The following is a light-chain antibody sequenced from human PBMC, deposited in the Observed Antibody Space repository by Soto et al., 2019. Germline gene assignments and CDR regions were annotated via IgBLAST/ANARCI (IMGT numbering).Light chain of an antibody. CDR1: SGYSNYK. V-gene: IGLV9-49*01. J-gene: IGLJ2*01. CDR3: GADHGSGSNFVYLV. Sequence: QPVLTQPPSASASLGASVTLTCTLSSGYSNYKVDWYQQRPGKGPRFVMRVGTGGIVGSKGDGIPDRFSVLGLGLNRYLTIKNIQEEDESDYHCGADHGSGSNFVYLVFGGGTKLTVL. CDR2: VGTGGIVG.